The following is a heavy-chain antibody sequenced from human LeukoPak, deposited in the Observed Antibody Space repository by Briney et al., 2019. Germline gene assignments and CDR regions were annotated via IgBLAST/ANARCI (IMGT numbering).Heavy chain of an antibody. J-gene: IGHJ5*02. D-gene: IGHD6-6*01. Sequence: ASVEVSCKASGYTFTSYYMHWVRQAPGQGLEWIGIINPSGGSTSYAQKFQGRVTMTRDMSTSTVYMELSSLRSEDTAVYYCARDAIVSSSGANWFDPWGQGTLVTVSS. V-gene: IGHV1-46*01. CDR3: ARDAIVSSSGANWFDP. CDR2: INPSGGST. CDR1: GYTFTSYY.